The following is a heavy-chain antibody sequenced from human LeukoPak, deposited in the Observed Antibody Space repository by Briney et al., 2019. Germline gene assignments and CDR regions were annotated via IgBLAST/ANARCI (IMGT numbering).Heavy chain of an antibody. CDR2: INPNSGGT. Sequence: ASVKVSCKASGYTFTGYYMHWVRQAPGQGLEWMGWINPNSGGTNYAQKFQGRVIMTRDTSISTAYMELSRLRSDDTAVYYCARVWFGELHSIDYYHYGMDVWGQGTTVTVSS. V-gene: IGHV1-2*02. CDR3: ARVWFGELHSIDYYHYGMDV. D-gene: IGHD3-10*01. J-gene: IGHJ6*02. CDR1: GYTFTGYY.